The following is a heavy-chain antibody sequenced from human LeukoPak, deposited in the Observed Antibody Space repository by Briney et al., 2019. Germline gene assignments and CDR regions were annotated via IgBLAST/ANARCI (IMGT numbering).Heavy chain of an antibody. V-gene: IGHV1-69*13. CDR1: GYTFTSYA. J-gene: IGHJ6*03. CDR2: IIPIFGTA. Sequence: SVKVSCKASGYTFTSYAMHWVRQAPGQGLEWMGGIIPIFGTANYAQKFQGRVTITADESTSTAYMELSSLRSEDTAVYYCAGESTMVRGSMSRADYYYYMDVWGKGTTVTISS. CDR3: AGESTMVRGSMSRADYYYYMDV. D-gene: IGHD3-10*01.